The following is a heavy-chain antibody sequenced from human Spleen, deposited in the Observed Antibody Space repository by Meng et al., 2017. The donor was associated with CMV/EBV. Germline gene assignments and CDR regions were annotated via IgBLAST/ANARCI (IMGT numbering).Heavy chain of an antibody. D-gene: IGHD1-1*01. CDR3: VRGLYLRSRVAATGFDS. CDR1: GFKFSDYY. CDR2: ISGTSSYI. V-gene: IGHV3-21*01. J-gene: IGHJ4*02. Sequence: GGSLRLSCAASGFKFSDYYMTWVRQAPGKGLEWVAAISGTSSYIYYADSMRGRFSISRDNAKNSLFLQMSSLKAEDTAVYYCVRGLYLRSRVAATGFDSWGQGTLVTVSS.